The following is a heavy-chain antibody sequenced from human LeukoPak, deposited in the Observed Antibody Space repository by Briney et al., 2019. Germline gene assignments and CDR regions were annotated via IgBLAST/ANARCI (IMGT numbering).Heavy chain of an antibody. D-gene: IGHD3-10*01. CDR1: DDSITMYY. CDR3: ARNGHYSLDY. CDR2: VDHTGNT. Sequence: SETLSLTCSVSDDSITMYYWTWIRQPPGKGLEWIGYVDHTGNTNYNPSLKSRVTILIDKSKNQFSLKLSSVTAADTAVYYCARNGHYSLDYWGQGTLVTVSS. V-gene: IGHV4-59*12. J-gene: IGHJ4*02.